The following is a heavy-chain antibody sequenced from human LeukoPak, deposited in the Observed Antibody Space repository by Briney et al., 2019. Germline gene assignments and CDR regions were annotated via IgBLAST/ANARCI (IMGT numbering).Heavy chain of an antibody. Sequence: PSETLSLTCTVSGGSISSGGYYWSWIRQHPGKGLEWIGYIYYSGSTYYNPSLKSRVTISVDTSKNQFSLKLSSVTAADTAVYYCARDVGVRSYYYYGRGVGGQGTTVTVSS. D-gene: IGHD2-15*01. CDR1: GGSISSGGYY. CDR2: IYYSGST. V-gene: IGHV4-31*03. CDR3: ARDVGVRSYYYYGRGV. J-gene: IGHJ6*02.